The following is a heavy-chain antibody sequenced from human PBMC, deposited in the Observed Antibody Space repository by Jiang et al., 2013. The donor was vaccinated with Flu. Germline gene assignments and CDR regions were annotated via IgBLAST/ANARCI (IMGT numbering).Heavy chain of an antibody. V-gene: IGHV4-4*07. Sequence: ISRYYWSWDPGSPPGRDWSGLAVSIPVGAPTXTPPLKSRVTMSVGTSKNQFSLKLNSVTAADTAVYYCVRDQSDVRFCSECYFDYWGQGILVTVSS. CDR2: SIPVGAP. D-gene: IGHD3-10*02. J-gene: IGHJ4*02. CDR1: ISRYY. CDR3: VRDQSDVRFCSECYFDY.